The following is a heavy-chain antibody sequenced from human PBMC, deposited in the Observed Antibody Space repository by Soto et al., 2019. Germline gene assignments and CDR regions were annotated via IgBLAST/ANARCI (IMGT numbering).Heavy chain of an antibody. CDR2: IIPIFGTA. V-gene: IGHV1-69*12. Sequence: QVQLVQSGAEVKKPGSSVKVSCKASGGTFTSYAISWVRQAPGQGLEWVGGIIPIFGTADYAQKFQGRVTITADESTSTAYMELSSLISEDTAVYYCATMKGGYQSYYYGMDVWGQGTSVTVSS. CDR3: ATMKGGYQSYYYGMDV. J-gene: IGHJ6*02. CDR1: GGTFTSYA. D-gene: IGHD3-16*02.